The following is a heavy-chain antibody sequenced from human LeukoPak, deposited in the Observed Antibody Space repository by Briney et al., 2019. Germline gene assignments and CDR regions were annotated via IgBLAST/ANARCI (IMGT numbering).Heavy chain of an antibody. Sequence: GGPLRLSCAASGFTFSSYGMHWVRQAPGKGLEWVAVIWYDGSNKYYADSVKGRFTISRDNSKNTLYLQMNSLRAEDTAVYYCARDYVSGGAYCGGDCFLRWGQGTLVTVSS. J-gene: IGHJ4*02. V-gene: IGHV3-33*01. CDR2: IWYDGSNK. CDR3: ARDYVSGGAYCGGDCFLR. CDR1: GFTFSSYG. D-gene: IGHD2-21*02.